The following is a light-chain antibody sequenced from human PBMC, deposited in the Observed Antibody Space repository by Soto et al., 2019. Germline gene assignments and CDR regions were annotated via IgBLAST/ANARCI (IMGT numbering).Light chain of an antibody. CDR1: QSVSSSY. CDR3: HQYYSSPRT. CDR2: GAS. Sequence: EIELTQSPGSLSLSPGERATLSCRASQSVSSSYLAWYQKQPGHAPRLLFYGASSRATGIPDRFSGSGSGTDFTLTISRLDPEDFAGYYCHQYYSSPRTFGQGTRLEIK. V-gene: IGKV3-20*01. J-gene: IGKJ5*01.